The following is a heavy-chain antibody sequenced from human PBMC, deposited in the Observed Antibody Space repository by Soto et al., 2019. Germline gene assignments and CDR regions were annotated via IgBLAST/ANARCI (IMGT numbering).Heavy chain of an antibody. J-gene: IGHJ4*02. CDR2: IRSNK. V-gene: IGHV3-33*01. D-gene: IGHD3-22*01. CDR1: GFTFGDYG. Sequence: PGGSLRLSCSTSGFTFGDYGMTWFRQAPGKGLEWVGLIRSNKYYADSVKGRFTISRDNSKNTLFLQMNSLRAEDTAVYYCAREDTYDSSGSLDYWGQGTLVTVSS. CDR3: AREDTYDSSGSLDY.